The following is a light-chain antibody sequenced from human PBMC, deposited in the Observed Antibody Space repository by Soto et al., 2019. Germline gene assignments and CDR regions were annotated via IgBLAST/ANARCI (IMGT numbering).Light chain of an antibody. Sequence: EIVMTQSPATLSVSPGERATLSCRASQSVSNNLAWYQWKPGQAPRLLIYGASTRATDTPARFSGSGSGTEFTLTITSLQSEDFAVYYCQQYNNWPPMYTFGQGNKLEIK. J-gene: IGKJ2*01. CDR1: QSVSNN. CDR2: GAS. CDR3: QQYNNWPPMYT. V-gene: IGKV3-15*01.